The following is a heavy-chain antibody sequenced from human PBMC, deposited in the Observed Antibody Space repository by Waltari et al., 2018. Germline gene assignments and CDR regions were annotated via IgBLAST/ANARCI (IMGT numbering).Heavy chain of an antibody. V-gene: IGHV3-30*02. D-gene: IGHD1-26*01. CDR3: ATELSGAGPPEFQH. J-gene: IGHJ1*01. CDR2: IRYDGSNK. CDR1: GFTFSSYG. Sequence: QVQLVESGGGVVQPGGSLRLSCAASGFTFSSYGMHWVRQAPGKGLGGVAFIRYDGSNKYYADSVKGRFTISRDNSKNTLYLQMNSLRAEDTAVYYCATELSGAGPPEFQHWGQGTLVTVSS.